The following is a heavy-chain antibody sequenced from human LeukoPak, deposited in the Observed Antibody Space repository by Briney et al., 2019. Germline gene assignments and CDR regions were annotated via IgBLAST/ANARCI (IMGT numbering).Heavy chain of an antibody. J-gene: IGHJ4*02. Sequence: GGSLRLSCAASGFTFSSYSMNWVRQAPGKGLEWVSSFSSSSSYIYYADSVKGRFTISRDNAKNSLYLQMNSLRAEDTAVYYCARSGSSSWYDPSRTPFDYWGQGTLVTVSS. CDR1: GFTFSSYS. V-gene: IGHV3-21*01. CDR3: ARSGSSSWYDPSRTPFDY. D-gene: IGHD6-13*01. CDR2: FSSSSSYI.